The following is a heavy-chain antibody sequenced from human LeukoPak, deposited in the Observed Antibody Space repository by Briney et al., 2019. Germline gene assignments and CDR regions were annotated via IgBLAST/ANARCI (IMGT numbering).Heavy chain of an antibody. J-gene: IGHJ4*02. CDR3: ARGYGAGHYFDY. Sequence: PSETLSLTCNVSGGSISSYYWSWLRQPAGKGLEWIGRIYSRGSTNYNPSLKSRVSMSVDTSKNQFSRNLSFVTAADTAVYYCARGYGAGHYFDYWGQGTPVTVSS. CDR2: IYSRGST. V-gene: IGHV4-4*07. CDR1: GGSISSYY. D-gene: IGHD6-19*01.